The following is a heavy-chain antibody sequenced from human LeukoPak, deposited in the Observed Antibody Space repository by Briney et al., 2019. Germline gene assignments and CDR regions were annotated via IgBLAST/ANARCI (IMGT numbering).Heavy chain of an antibody. CDR1: GGSIGNTNW. CDR3: ARAVGAWAAFDI. V-gene: IGHV4-4*02. CDR2: IFHSGNT. Sequence: SETLSLTCTVSGGSIGNTNWWSWVRQPPGKGLEWIGEIFHSGNTNYNPSLKSRVTVSIDKSKTRFSLRVTSLTAADTAIYYCARAVGAWAAFDIWGQGTMVTVSS. D-gene: IGHD1-26*01. J-gene: IGHJ3*02.